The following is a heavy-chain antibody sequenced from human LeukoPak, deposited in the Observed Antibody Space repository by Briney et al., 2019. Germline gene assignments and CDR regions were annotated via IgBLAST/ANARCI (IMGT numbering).Heavy chain of an antibody. CDR3: ARGSDIVVVVAAIPYYYGMDV. Sequence: SVKVSCKASGGTFSSYAISWVRQAPGQGLEWVGGIIPIFGTANYAQKFQGRVTITADESTSTAYMELSSLRSEDTAVYYCARGSDIVVVVAAIPYYYGMDVWGKGTTVTVSS. CDR2: IIPIFGTA. D-gene: IGHD2-15*01. J-gene: IGHJ6*04. V-gene: IGHV1-69*13. CDR1: GGTFSSYA.